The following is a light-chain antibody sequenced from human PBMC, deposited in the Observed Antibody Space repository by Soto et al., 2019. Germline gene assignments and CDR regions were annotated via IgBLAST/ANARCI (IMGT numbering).Light chain of an antibody. CDR1: SSNIGNNT. J-gene: IGLJ3*02. Sequence: QSVLTQPPSASVTPGQRVSISCSGSSSNIGNNTVNWYQQFPETAPRLLIYTTNQRPSGVPDRFSGSKSGTSASLAISGLQSEDEADYYCAAWDDSLNGPVFGAGTKLTVL. CDR2: TTN. CDR3: AAWDDSLNGPV. V-gene: IGLV1-44*01.